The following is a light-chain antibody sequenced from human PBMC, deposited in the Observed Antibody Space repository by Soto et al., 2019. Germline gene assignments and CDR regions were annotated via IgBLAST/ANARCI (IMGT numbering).Light chain of an antibody. V-gene: IGKV1-5*01. CDR1: QSISNW. Sequence: DIQMTQFPSTLSASLGERATITCRANQSISNWLAWYQQKPGKAPRLLIYDASNWETGVPSRFSGSGSGTKFTLTISSLQQDDFAAYYCQHYNSYSKTFGQGTKVEIK. J-gene: IGKJ1*01. CDR2: DAS. CDR3: QHYNSYSKT.